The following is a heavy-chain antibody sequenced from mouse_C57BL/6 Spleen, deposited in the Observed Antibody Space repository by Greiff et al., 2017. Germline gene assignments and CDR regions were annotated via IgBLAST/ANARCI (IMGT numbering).Heavy chain of an antibody. Sequence: QVQLQQPGAELVKPGASVKMSCKASGYTFTSYWITWVKQRPGQGLEWIGDIYPGSGSTNYNEKFKSKATLTVDTSSSTAYMQLSSLTSEDAAVYYCARGGYDYDEDFEVWGTGTTVTVSS. CDR1: GYTFTSYW. V-gene: IGHV1-55*01. CDR2: IYPGSGST. J-gene: IGHJ1*03. CDR3: ARGGYDYDEDFEV. D-gene: IGHD2-4*01.